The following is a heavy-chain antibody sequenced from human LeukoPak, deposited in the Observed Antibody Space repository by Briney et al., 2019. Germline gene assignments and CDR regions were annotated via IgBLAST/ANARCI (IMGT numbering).Heavy chain of an antibody. V-gene: IGHV3-23*01. Sequence: GGSLRLSCAASGFTFTSYSMSWVRQAPGEGLEWVSGTSDRGDYTYYADSVKGRFTISRDSSKNTLFLQMNSLRAEDTALYFCARKAQYNGHYPLDYWGQGTLVTVSS. J-gene: IGHJ4*02. CDR1: GFTFTSYS. CDR3: ARKAQYNGHYPLDY. CDR2: TSDRGDYT. D-gene: IGHD1-7*01.